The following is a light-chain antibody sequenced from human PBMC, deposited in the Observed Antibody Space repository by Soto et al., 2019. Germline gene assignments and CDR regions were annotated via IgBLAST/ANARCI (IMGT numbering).Light chain of an antibody. Sequence: QSVLTQPASVSGSPGQSITLSCTGTSSDIGGYDYVSWYQRHPGKAPKLIIYDVNNRPSGVSNRFSGSKSGNTASLTISGLQAEDEADYYCHSYASGSSHVVFGGGTKLTVL. J-gene: IGLJ2*01. CDR2: DVN. V-gene: IGLV2-14*01. CDR1: SSDIGGYDY. CDR3: HSYASGSSHVV.